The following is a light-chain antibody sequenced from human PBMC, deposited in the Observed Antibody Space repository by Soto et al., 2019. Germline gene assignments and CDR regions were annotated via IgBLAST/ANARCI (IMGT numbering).Light chain of an antibody. CDR3: GSWDSSLSAYV. Sequence: QSALTQPPSVSGAPGQRVTISCTGSSSNIGAGHDVHWYQHLPGTAPKLLIYGNGNRPSGVPDRFSGSKSGTSASLAITGLQTEDEADYYCGSWDSSLSAYVFATGTKATVL. J-gene: IGLJ1*01. V-gene: IGLV1-40*01. CDR2: GNG. CDR1: SSNIGAGHD.